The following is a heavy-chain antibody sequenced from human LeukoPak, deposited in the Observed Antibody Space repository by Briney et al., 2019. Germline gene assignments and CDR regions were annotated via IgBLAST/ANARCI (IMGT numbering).Heavy chain of an antibody. V-gene: IGHV5-51*01. CDR1: GYSFTSYW. CDR2: IYPGDSDT. Sequence: GGSLQISCKGSGYSFTSYWIGWVRQMPGKGLEWMGIIYPGDSDTRYSPSFQGQVTISADKSISTAYLQWSSLKASDTAMYYCARHNSGGDYYYYYYMDVWGKGTTVTVSS. D-gene: IGHD2-21*02. J-gene: IGHJ6*03. CDR3: ARHNSGGDYYYYYYMDV.